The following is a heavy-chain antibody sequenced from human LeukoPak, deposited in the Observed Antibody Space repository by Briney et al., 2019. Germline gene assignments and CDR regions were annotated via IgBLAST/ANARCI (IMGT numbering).Heavy chain of an antibody. D-gene: IGHD4-11*01. Sequence: PSETLCLTCAVSGGSISSSNWWCWVRAPPGKGLEWVGEIYHSGSTNYNPSLKSRVTISVDTAKNQFSLKLSSVTAADTAVYYCARTSNYGYYYYYMDVWGKGTTVTVSS. V-gene: IGHV4-4*02. CDR2: IYHSGST. CDR1: GGSISSSNW. J-gene: IGHJ6*03. CDR3: ARTSNYGYYYYYMDV.